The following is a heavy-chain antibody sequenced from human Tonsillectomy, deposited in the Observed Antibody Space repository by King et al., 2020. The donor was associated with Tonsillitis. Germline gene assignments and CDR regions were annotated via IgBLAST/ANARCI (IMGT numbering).Heavy chain of an antibody. CDR1: YA. D-gene: IGHD3-10*01. CDR2: ISYDGSNK. CDR3: ARSISGLHYFDY. V-gene: IGHV3-30*04. J-gene: IGHJ4*02. Sequence: YALHWVRQAPGKGLEWVSFISYDGSNKYYADSVKGRFTISRDNSKNTLYLQLNSLRAEDTAVYYCARSISGLHYFDYLGQGTLVTVSS.